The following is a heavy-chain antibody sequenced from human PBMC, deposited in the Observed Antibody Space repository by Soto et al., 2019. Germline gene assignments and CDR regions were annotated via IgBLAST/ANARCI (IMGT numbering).Heavy chain of an antibody. CDR2: INGDGGTT. J-gene: IGHJ6*02. V-gene: IGHV3-74*01. CDR3: ARGIRNYYGVDV. D-gene: IGHD2-15*01. Sequence: EVQLVESGGGLVQPGGSLRLYCAASGFTFNSYWMHWVRQAPGKGLRWVSRINGDGGTTNYADSVKGRFTIARDNAMNTVYLQMNNLRVEDTAVYYCARGIRNYYGVDVWGQGTTVTVSS. CDR1: GFTFNSYW.